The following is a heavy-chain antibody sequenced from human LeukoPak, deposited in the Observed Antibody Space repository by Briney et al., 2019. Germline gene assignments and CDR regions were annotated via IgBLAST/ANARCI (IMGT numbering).Heavy chain of an antibody. CDR2: IYTSGST. V-gene: IGHV4-61*02. CDR3: ARDVTLDY. J-gene: IGHJ4*02. CDR1: GGSISSGSYY. Sequence: PSETLSLTCTVSGGSISSGSYYWSWIRQPAGKGLEWIGRIYTSGSTNYNPSLKSRVTISVDTSKNQFSLKLSSVTAADTAVYYCARDVTLDYWGQGTLVTVSS. D-gene: IGHD2-21*02.